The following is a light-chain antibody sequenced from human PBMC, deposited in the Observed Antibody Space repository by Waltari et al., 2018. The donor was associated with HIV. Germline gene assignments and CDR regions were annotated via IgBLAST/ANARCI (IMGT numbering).Light chain of an antibody. CDR3: VLYMGSGIRV. Sequence: QTVVTQEPSFSVSPGGTVPLTCGLSSGSVSTGYYPSWSQQTPGQAPRTLIYSTNTRSSGVPDRFSGSILGNKAALTITGAQADDESDYYCVLYMGSGIRVFGGGTKLTVL. CDR1: SGSVSTGYY. J-gene: IGLJ3*02. V-gene: IGLV8-61*01. CDR2: STN.